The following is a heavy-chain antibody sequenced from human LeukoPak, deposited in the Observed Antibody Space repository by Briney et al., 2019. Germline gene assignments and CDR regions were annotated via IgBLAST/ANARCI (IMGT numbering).Heavy chain of an antibody. Sequence: ASVKVSCKASGGTFSSYAISWVRQAPGQGLEWMGGIIPIFGTANYVQKFQGRVMITADKSTSTAYMELSSLRSEDTAVYYCARGRITMVRGVYWHDAFDIWGQGTMVTVSS. D-gene: IGHD3-10*01. CDR3: ARGRITMVRGVYWHDAFDI. V-gene: IGHV1-69*06. CDR2: IIPIFGTA. CDR1: GGTFSSYA. J-gene: IGHJ3*02.